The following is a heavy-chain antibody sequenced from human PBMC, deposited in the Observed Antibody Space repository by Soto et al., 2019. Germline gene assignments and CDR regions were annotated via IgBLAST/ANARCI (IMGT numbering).Heavy chain of an antibody. CDR1: GDSISPHY. Sequence: SETLSLTCTVSGDSISPHYWTWVRRPPGKGLEWIGYIYYSGSTNYNPSLKSRVTISVDTSKNQFSLKLSSVTAADTAVYYCARVHPGIAAAGAYFDFDYWGQGTLVTVSS. J-gene: IGHJ4*02. V-gene: IGHV4-59*11. D-gene: IGHD6-13*01. CDR2: IYYSGST. CDR3: ARVHPGIAAAGAYFDFDY.